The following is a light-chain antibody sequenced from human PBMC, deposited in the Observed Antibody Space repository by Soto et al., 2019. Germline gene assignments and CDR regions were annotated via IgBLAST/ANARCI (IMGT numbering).Light chain of an antibody. J-gene: IGLJ2*01. CDR1: SSDIGRYNY. Sequence: QSVLTQPASVSGSPGQSITISCTGTSSDIGRYNYVSWYQQHPGKAPRLVISGVNKRPSGISNRFSGSKSGNTASLTISGLQADDEAIYYRASYTSTTTLVVFGGGTKLTVL. CDR3: ASYTSTTTLVV. CDR2: GVN. V-gene: IGLV2-14*01.